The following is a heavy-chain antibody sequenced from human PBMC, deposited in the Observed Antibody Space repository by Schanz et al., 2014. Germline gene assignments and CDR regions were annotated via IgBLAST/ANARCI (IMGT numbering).Heavy chain of an antibody. CDR1: GGSFSAYH. D-gene: IGHD3-10*01. CDR2: ISHDGTT. CDR3: ASRRRMGISMVRGILKGWFDP. J-gene: IGHJ5*02. V-gene: IGHV4-34*02. Sequence: QVQLQQWGAGLLKPSETLSLICVINGGSFSAYHWSWLRQSPGKGPEWIGEISHDGTTNYNPSLKSRVTISGDTSKNQFSLNLTSVTAADTAVYYCASRRRMGISMVRGILKGWFDPWGQGTLGTVSS.